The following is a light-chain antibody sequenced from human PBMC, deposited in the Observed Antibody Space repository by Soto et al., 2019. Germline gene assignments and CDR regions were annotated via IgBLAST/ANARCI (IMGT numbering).Light chain of an antibody. CDR3: QQYGSSRWT. V-gene: IGKV3-20*01. Sequence: ENVLTQSPGTLSLSPGERATLSCRASQSVSSNYVAWYQQKPGQAPRLLVYGASSRATGIPDRFSGSGSGTDLTLTISRLEPEDFAVYYCQQYGSSRWTFGQGTKVDIK. CDR2: GAS. CDR1: QSVSSNY. J-gene: IGKJ1*01.